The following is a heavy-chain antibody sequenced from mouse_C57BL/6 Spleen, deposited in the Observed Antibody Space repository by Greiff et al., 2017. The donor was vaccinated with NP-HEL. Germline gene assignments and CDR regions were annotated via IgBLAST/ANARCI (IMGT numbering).Heavy chain of an antibody. Sequence: QVHVKQSGAELVRPGTSVKVSCKASGYAFTNYLIEWVKQRPGQGLEWIGVINPGSGGTNYNEKFKGKATLTADKSSSTAYMQLSSLTSEDSAVYFCAKEAKLGRFAYWGQGTLVTVSA. D-gene: IGHD4-1*01. V-gene: IGHV1-54*01. CDR1: GYAFTNYL. CDR2: INPGSGGT. J-gene: IGHJ3*01. CDR3: AKEAKLGRFAY.